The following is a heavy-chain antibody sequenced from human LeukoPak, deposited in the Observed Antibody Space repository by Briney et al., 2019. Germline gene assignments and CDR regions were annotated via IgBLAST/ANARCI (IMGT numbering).Heavy chain of an antibody. CDR3: ASLSIFDYGDCVTRRGYFDY. D-gene: IGHD4-17*01. CDR1: GFSFSGYY. Sequence: SETLSLTCAAYGFSFSGYYWSWIRQPPGKGLEWIGEINHSGGTNYNPSLKSRVTISVDTSKNQFSLKLSSVTAADTAVYYCASLSIFDYGDCVTRRGYFDYWGQGTLVTVSS. V-gene: IGHV4-34*01. CDR2: INHSGGT. J-gene: IGHJ4*02.